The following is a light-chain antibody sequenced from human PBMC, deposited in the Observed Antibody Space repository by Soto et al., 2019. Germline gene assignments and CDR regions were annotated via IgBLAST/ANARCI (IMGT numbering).Light chain of an antibody. V-gene: IGKV3-15*01. CDR3: QQYNNCQV. CDR2: RAS. J-gene: IGKJ4*01. CDR1: QSVSSN. Sequence: EIVMTQSPATLSVSPGERATLACRASQSVSSNLAWYQQKPGQAPRLLIYRASIRVTGIPARFSGSGSWTEFTLTISSMQSEDFALYYCQQYNNCQVFGGGTKVEIK.